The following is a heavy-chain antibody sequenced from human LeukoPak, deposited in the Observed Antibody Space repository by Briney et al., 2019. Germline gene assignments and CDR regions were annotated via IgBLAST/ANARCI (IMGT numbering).Heavy chain of an antibody. Sequence: ASVKVSCKASGYTFTSYDINWVRQATGQGLEWMGWMNPNSGNTGYAQKFQGRVTMTRNTSISTAHMELSSLRSEDTAVYYCARETYCSGGSCYSWIDYWGQGTLVTVSS. CDR3: ARETYCSGGSCYSWIDY. CDR2: MNPNSGNT. J-gene: IGHJ4*02. V-gene: IGHV1-8*01. CDR1: GYTFTSYD. D-gene: IGHD2-15*01.